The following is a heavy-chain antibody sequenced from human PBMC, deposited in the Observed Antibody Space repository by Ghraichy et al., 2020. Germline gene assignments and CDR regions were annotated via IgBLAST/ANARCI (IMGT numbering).Heavy chain of an antibody. Sequence: ASVKVSCKASGYTFTSYGISWVRQAPGQGLEWMGWISAYNGNTNYAQKLQGRVTMTTDTSTSTAYMELRSLRSDDTAVYYCASSRTGSGYYLWDYYYYGMDVWGQGTTVTVSS. CDR3: ASSRTGSGYYLWDYYYYGMDV. D-gene: IGHD3-3*01. J-gene: IGHJ6*02. CDR2: ISAYNGNT. CDR1: GYTFTSYG. V-gene: IGHV1-18*01.